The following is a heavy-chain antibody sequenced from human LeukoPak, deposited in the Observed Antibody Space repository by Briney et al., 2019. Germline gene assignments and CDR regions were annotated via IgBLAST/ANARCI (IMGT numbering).Heavy chain of an antibody. CDR3: ARVYQSAEYYFDY. J-gene: IGHJ4*02. V-gene: IGHV4-59*01. CDR2: IYYTGST. D-gene: IGHD2-2*01. CDR1: GGSIDSYY. Sequence: KSSETLSLTCTVSGGSIDSYYWSWIRQPPGKGLEWIGYIYYTGSTEYHPSLKSRVTISLGTSKNQFSLKLTSVTAADTAVYYCARVYQSAEYYFDYWGQGNLVSVSS.